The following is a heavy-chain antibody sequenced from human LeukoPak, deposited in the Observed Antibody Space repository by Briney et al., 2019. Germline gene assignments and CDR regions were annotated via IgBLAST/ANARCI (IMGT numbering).Heavy chain of an antibody. J-gene: IGHJ3*02. CDR2: INHSGST. Sequence: SETLSLTCAVYGGSFSGYYWSWIRQPPGKGLEWIGEINHSGSTNYNPSLKSRVTISVDTSKNQFSLKVISMTAADTAAYYCTKSDGCGLIRICGRGTMVTVSS. CDR1: GGSFSGYY. CDR3: TKSDGCGLIRI. V-gene: IGHV4-34*03. D-gene: IGHD3-22*01.